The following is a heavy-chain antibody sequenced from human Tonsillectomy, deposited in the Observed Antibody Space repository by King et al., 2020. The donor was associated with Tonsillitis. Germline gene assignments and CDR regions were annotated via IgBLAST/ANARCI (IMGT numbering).Heavy chain of an antibody. CDR2: ISNDGSNK. CDR1: GFTFRSYG. V-gene: IGHV3-30*18. Sequence: VQLVESGGGVVQPGRSLRRSCAASGFTFRSYGMHWVRQAPGKGLEWVAVISNDGSNKYYVDSVKGRFTISRDNSKKTLYLQMNSLRAEDTAVYYCAKDYYGSSNYYYYYGMDVWGQGTTVTVSS. J-gene: IGHJ6*02. CDR3: AKDYYGSSNYYYYYGMDV. D-gene: IGHD3-10*01.